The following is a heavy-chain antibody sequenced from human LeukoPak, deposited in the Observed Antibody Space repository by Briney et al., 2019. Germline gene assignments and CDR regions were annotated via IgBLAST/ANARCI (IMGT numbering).Heavy chain of an antibody. V-gene: IGHV4-59*01. CDR3: ARDRVAGS. D-gene: IGHD3-10*01. CDR1: GGSISSYY. J-gene: IGHJ4*02. CDR2: IYYSGST. Sequence: SETLSLTCTVSGGSISSYYWSWIRQPPGKGLEWIGYIYYSGSTNYNPSLKSRVTISVDPSKNQSSLKLSSVTAADTAVYYCARDRVAGSWGQGTLVTVSS.